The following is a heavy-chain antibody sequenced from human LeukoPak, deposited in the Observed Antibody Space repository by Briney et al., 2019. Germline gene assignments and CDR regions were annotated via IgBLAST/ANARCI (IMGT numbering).Heavy chain of an antibody. D-gene: IGHD3-10*01. CDR3: ARALGYYYGSGSSNAFDI. Sequence: SETLSLTCAVYGGSFSGYYWSWIRQPPGKGLEWIGEINHSGSTNYNPSLKSRVTISVDTSKNQFSLKLSSVTAADTAVYYCARALGYYYGSGSSNAFDIWGQGTMVTVSS. CDR2: INHSGST. J-gene: IGHJ3*02. CDR1: GGSFSGYY. V-gene: IGHV4-34*01.